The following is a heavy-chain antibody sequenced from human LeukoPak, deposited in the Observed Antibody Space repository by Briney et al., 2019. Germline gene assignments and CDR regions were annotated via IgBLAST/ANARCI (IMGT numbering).Heavy chain of an antibody. J-gene: IGHJ5*02. CDR2: IYHSGST. V-gene: IGHV4-4*02. D-gene: IGHD3-22*01. CDR1: GGSISRSNW. CDR3: ARGHVSRRYYDSSDYLDWFDP. Sequence: PSETLSLTCAASGGSISRSNWWSWVRQSPGKGLEWIGEIYHSGSTNYNPSLKSRVTISIDKSKNQVSLKLTSVTAPDTAVYYCARGHVSRRYYDSSDYLDWFDPWGQGTLVTVSS.